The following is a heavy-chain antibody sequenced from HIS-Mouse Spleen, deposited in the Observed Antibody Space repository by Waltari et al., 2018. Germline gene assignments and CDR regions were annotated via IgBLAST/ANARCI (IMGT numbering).Heavy chain of an antibody. CDR3: AREIPYSSSWYDWYFDL. Sequence: QLQLQESGPGLVKPSETLSLTCTVSGGSISSSSYYWGWTRQPPGKGLEGIGSSYSSGRTSYHPSLTSRVTISVDTSKNQFSLKLSSVTAADTAVYYCAREIPYSSSWYDWYFDLWGRGTLVTVSS. D-gene: IGHD6-13*01. V-gene: IGHV4-39*07. CDR1: GGSISSSSYY. J-gene: IGHJ2*01. CDR2: SYSSGRT.